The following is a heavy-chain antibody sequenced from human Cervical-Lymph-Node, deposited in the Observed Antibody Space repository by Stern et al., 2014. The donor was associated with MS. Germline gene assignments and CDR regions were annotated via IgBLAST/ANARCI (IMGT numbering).Heavy chain of an antibody. CDR1: GFSFSRYA. D-gene: IGHD6-13*01. CDR3: ASAYSSSHYYFDY. CDR2: IWYDGSNP. V-gene: IGHV3-33*01. Sequence: QMQLVQSGGGVVQPGRSLRLSCAASGFSFSRYAMHWVRQAQGKGLEWVALIWYDGSNPYYADSVTGRFTISRDNFKNTLYLQMNSLRAEDTAVYYCASAYSSSHYYFDYWGQGTLVTVSS. J-gene: IGHJ4*02.